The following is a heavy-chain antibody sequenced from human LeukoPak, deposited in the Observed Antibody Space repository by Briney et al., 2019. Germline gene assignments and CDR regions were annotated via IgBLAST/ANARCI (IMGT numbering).Heavy chain of an antibody. CDR2: IKQDGSEK. J-gene: IGHJ4*02. V-gene: IGHV3-7*03. CDR1: GFTFSSYW. Sequence: GGSLGLSCAASGFTFSSYWMSWVRQAPGKGLEWVANIKQDGSEKYYVDSVKGRFTISRDNAKNSLYLQMNSLRAEDTAVYYCARDGGGYSYGYSDYWGQGTLVTVSS. D-gene: IGHD5-18*01. CDR3: ARDGGGYSYGYSDY.